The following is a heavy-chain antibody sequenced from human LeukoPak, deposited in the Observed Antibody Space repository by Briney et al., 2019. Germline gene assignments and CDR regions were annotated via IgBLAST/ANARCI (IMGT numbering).Heavy chain of an antibody. V-gene: IGHV3-23*01. Sequence: GGSLRLSCAASGFTFSSSAMSWVRQAPGKGLEWVSSISGSGSGGSSYYADSVKGRFTISRDNSKNTLYLQMNSLRAEDTAVYYCARDGTYYYDSSGYYTDAFDIWGQGTMVTVSS. CDR3: ARDGTYYYDSSGYYTDAFDI. J-gene: IGHJ3*02. D-gene: IGHD3-22*01. CDR2: ISGSGSGGSS. CDR1: GFTFSSSA.